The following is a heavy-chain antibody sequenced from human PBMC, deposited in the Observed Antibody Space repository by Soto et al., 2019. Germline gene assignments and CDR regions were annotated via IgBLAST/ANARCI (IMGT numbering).Heavy chain of an antibody. CDR1: GGSISSGDYY. D-gene: IGHD3-22*01. CDR3: ARSQYYDSSLPDP. Sequence: PSETLSLTCTVSGGSISSGDYYWSWIRQPPGKGLEWIGYIYYSGSTYYNPSLKSRVTISVDTSKNQFSLKLSSVTAADTAVYYCARSQYYDSSLPDPWDQGTLVTVSS. V-gene: IGHV4-30-4*01. J-gene: IGHJ5*02. CDR2: IYYSGST.